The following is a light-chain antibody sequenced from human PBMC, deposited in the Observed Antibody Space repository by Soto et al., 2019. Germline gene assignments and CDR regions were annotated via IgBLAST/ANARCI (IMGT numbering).Light chain of an antibody. Sequence: DVVMTQSPLSLPVTLGQPASISCRSSQSLVHSVGNTYWNWFHQRPGQSQRRLIYTVSTWASGVPDGFCGSGRVSSFTLKISRVEAEYVGVYFCMQGTHWPSYSFGRGTKLEIK. CDR3: MQGTHWPSYS. CDR2: TVS. J-gene: IGKJ2*03. CDR1: QSLVHSVGNTY. V-gene: IGKV2-30*02.